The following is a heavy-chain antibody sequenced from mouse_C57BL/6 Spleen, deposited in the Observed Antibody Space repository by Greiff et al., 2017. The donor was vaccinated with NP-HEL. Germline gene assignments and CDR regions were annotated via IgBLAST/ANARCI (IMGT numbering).Heavy chain of an antibody. D-gene: IGHD3-2*02. V-gene: IGHV1-15*01. CDR3: TRKSSGYRGYAMDY. Sequence: QVQLQQSGAELVRPGASVTLSCKASGYTFTDYEMHWVKQTPVHGLEWIGAIDPETGGTAYNQKFKGKAILTSDKSSSTAYMELRSLTSEDSAVYYCTRKSSGYRGYAMDYWGQGTSVTVSS. J-gene: IGHJ4*01. CDR2: IDPETGGT. CDR1: GYTFTDYE.